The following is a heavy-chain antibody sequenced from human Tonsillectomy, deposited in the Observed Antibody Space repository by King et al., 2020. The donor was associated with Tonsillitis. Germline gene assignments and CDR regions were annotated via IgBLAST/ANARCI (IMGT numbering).Heavy chain of an antibody. CDR1: GYTFTSHG. CDR2: ISAYNGNT. J-gene: IGHJ6*02. D-gene: IGHD6-6*01. CDR3: ARYLPSIAAPGYYSYYGMDV. Sequence: VQLVESGAEVKKPGASVKVSCTASGYTFTSHGISWVRQAPGQGLEWMGWISAYNGNTNYAQKLQGRVTMTTDTSTSTAYMELRCLRSDDTAVYYCARYLPSIAAPGYYSYYGMDVWGQGTTVTVSS. V-gene: IGHV1-18*04.